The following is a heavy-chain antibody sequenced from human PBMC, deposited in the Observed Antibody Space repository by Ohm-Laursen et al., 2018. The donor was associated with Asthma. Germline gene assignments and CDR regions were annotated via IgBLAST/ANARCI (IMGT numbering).Heavy chain of an antibody. CDR2: INSVFATT. J-gene: IGHJ4*02. CDR3: GRKRGSCISSTCYSLDF. CDR1: GGTFTNCV. Sequence: GALVKVSCKPSGGTFTNCVIGWVRQAPGQGLEWMGGINSVFATTDYGQKFRGRVTITADESTATVYMELSSLRSDDTALYYCGRKRGSCISSTCYSLDFWGQGTLITVSS. D-gene: IGHD2-15*01. V-gene: IGHV1-69*13.